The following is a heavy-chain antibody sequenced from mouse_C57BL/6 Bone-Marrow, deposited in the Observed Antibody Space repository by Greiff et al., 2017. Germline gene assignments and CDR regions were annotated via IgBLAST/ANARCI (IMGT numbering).Heavy chain of an antibody. CDR2: IYPRSGNT. CDR3: ARGSSYRFAY. D-gene: IGHD1-1*01. Sequence: VMLVESGAELARPGASVKLSCKASGYTFTSYGISWVKQRTGQGLEWIGEIYPRSGNTYYNEKFKGKATLTADKSSSTAYMELRSLTYEGAAVYFCARGSSYRFAYWGQGTLVTVSA. CDR1: GYTFTSYG. J-gene: IGHJ3*01. V-gene: IGHV1-81*01.